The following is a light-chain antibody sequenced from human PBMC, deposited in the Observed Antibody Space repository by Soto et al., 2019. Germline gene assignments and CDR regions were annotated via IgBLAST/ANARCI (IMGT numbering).Light chain of an antibody. J-gene: IGLJ2*01. V-gene: IGLV2-8*01. Sequence: QSALTQPPSASGSPGQSVTISCTGTSSDVGGYNSVSWYQQHPGKAPKLMISDVSKRPSGVPDRFSGSKSGNTASLTVSGLQAEDEADYFCSSYADSNNLVFGGGTKLTVL. CDR2: DVS. CDR1: SSDVGGYNS. CDR3: SSYADSNNLV.